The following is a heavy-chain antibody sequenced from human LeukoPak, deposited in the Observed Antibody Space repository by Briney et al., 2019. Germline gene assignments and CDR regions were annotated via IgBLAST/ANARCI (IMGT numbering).Heavy chain of an antibody. CDR3: ARVAVAGNIHYYYGMDV. Sequence: PSETLSLTCGVYGGSFSGYYWSWIRQPPGKGLEWIGEINHSGSTNYNPSLKSRVTVSVDMSKNQFSLKLSSVTAADTAVYYCARVAVAGNIHYYYGMDVWGQGTTVTVSS. D-gene: IGHD6-19*01. CDR2: INHSGST. J-gene: IGHJ6*02. V-gene: IGHV4-34*01. CDR1: GGSFSGYY.